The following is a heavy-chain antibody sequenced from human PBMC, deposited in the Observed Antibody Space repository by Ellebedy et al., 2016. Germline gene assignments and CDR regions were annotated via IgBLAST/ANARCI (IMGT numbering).Heavy chain of an antibody. Sequence: SETLSLTXTVSGGSISSSSYYWGWIRQPPGKGLEWIGSIYYSGSTYYNPSLKSRVTISVDTSKNQFSLKLSSVTAADTAVYYCARTRRALWRDGYNGGYFQHWGQGTLVTVSS. V-gene: IGHV4-39*07. CDR2: IYYSGST. D-gene: IGHD5-24*01. J-gene: IGHJ1*01. CDR1: GGSISSSSYY. CDR3: ARTRRALWRDGYNGGYFQH.